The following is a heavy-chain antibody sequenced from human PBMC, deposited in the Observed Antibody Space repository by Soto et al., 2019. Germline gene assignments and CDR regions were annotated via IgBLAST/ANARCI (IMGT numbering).Heavy chain of an antibody. Sequence: PSETLSLTCTVSNGSINNFFWNWIRQPPGKGLEWMGYLYYGGGTNYNPSLRSRLTISIDTSANQFSLKLTSMTAADTAVYYCARAPTSAEAPLGLGFDSWGQGTLVTVSS. CDR3: ARAPTSAEAPLGLGFDS. D-gene: IGHD3-16*01. V-gene: IGHV4-59*01. J-gene: IGHJ4*02. CDR1: NGSINNFF. CDR2: LYYGGGT.